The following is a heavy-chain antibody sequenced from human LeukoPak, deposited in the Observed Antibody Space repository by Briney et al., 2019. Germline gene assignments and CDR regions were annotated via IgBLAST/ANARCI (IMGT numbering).Heavy chain of an antibody. CDR1: GYTFTTCA. Sequence: ASVKVSCKTSGYTFTTCAVHWVRQAPGQRLEWMGWINAGNGNTKYSQKFQGRVTITRDTSASTAYMELSSLRSEDTAVYYCARDRPKIGAPFDYWGQGTLVTVSS. CDR3: ARDRPKIGAPFDY. CDR2: INAGNGNT. V-gene: IGHV1-3*01. J-gene: IGHJ4*02. D-gene: IGHD4/OR15-4a*01.